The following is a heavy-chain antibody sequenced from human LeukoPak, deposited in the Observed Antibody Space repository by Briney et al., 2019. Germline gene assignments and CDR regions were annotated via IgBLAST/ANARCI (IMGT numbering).Heavy chain of an antibody. CDR3: ARVRGPDAFDI. CDR2: IYHSGST. V-gene: IGHV4-30-2*01. CDR1: GGSISSGGYS. Sequence: SETLSLTCAVSGGSISSGGYSWSWIRQPPGKGLEWIGYIYHSGSTYYNPSLKSRVTISVDRSKNQFSLKLSSVTAADTAVYYCARVRGPDAFDIWGQGTMVTVSS. J-gene: IGHJ3*02.